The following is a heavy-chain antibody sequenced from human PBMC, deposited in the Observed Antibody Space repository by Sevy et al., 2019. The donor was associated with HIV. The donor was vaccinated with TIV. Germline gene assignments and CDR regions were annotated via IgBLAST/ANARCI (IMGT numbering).Heavy chain of an antibody. CDR3: ARAFEIVVVNPIDY. CDR2: ISYDGSNK. V-gene: IGHV3-30-3*01. D-gene: IGHD3-22*01. J-gene: IGHJ4*02. Sequence: GGALRLSCAASGFTFSSYAMHWVRQAPGKGLEWVAVISYDGSNKYYADSVKGRFTISRDNSKNTLYLQMNSLRAEDTAVYYCARAFEIVVVNPIDYWGQGTLVTVSS. CDR1: GFTFSSYA.